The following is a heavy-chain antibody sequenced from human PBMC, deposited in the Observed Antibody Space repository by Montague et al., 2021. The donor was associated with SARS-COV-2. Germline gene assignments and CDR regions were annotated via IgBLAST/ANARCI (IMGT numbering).Heavy chain of an antibody. CDR1: GFTFSSYS. J-gene: IGHJ2*01. Sequence: LRLSCAASGFTFSSYSMNWIRQHPGKGLEWIGYIYYSGSTYYNPSLKSRVTISVDTSKNQFSLKLSSVTAADTAVYYCARLRSSSNWYFDLWGRGTLVTVSS. CDR3: ARLRSSSNWYFDL. CDR2: IYYSGST. D-gene: IGHD6-6*01. V-gene: IGHV4-31*02.